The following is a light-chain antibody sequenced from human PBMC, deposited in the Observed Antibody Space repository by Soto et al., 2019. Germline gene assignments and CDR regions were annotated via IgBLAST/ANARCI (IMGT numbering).Light chain of an antibody. V-gene: IGKV1-39*01. J-gene: IGKJ4*01. CDR1: ESISDY. Sequence: IQVTQTPSSLSASVGDRFTITCRASESISDYLNWYQQKPGKAPKLLIYAASNLQSGVPSRFSGSGSGTVYTLTIGSLQPEDFATYYCQESYSTPLTFGGGTKVDIK. CDR2: AAS. CDR3: QESYSTPLT.